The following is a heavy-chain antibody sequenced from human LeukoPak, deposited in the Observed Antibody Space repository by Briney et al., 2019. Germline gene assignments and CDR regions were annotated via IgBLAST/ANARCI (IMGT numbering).Heavy chain of an antibody. CDR1: GFTFGDYA. Sequence: GSLRLSFTASGFTFGDYAMSWFRQAPGKGLEWVGFIRSKAYGGTTEYAASVKGRFTISRDDSKSIAYLQMNSLKTEDAAVYYCTRDPGCCSGGSCYCWGQGTLVTVSS. CDR3: TRDPGCCSGGSCYC. D-gene: IGHD2-15*01. J-gene: IGHJ4*02. CDR2: IRSKAYGGTT. V-gene: IGHV3-49*03.